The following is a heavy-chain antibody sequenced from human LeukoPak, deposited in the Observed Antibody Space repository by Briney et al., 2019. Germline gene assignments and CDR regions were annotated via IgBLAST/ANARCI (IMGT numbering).Heavy chain of an antibody. J-gene: IGHJ5*02. CDR1: GFTFSSYW. D-gene: IGHD3-10*01. Sequence: GGSLRLPCAASGFTFSSYWMSWVRHAPGKGLECVANIKQDGSEKYYVDSVKGRFTISRDNAKNSLYLQMNSLRAEDTAVYYCARDPLPMDNWFDPWGQGTLVTVSS. V-gene: IGHV3-7*01. CDR2: IKQDGSEK. CDR3: ARDPLPMDNWFDP.